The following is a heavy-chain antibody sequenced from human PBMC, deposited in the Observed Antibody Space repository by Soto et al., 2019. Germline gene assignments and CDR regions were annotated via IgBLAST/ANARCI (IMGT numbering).Heavy chain of an antibody. Sequence: PGESLKISCKGSGYSFTSYWISWVRQMPGKGLEWMGRIDPSDSYTNYSPSFQGHVTISADKSISTAYLQWSSLKASDTAIYYCARHRGGIGYSYGSFDYWGQGTLVTVSS. CDR2: IDPSDSYT. CDR1: GYSFTSYW. CDR3: ARHRGGIGYSYGSFDY. V-gene: IGHV5-10-1*01. D-gene: IGHD5-18*01. J-gene: IGHJ4*02.